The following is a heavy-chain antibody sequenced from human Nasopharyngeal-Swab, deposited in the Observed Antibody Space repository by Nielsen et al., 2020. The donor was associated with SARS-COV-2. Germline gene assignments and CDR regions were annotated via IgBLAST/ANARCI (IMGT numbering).Heavy chain of an antibody. V-gene: IGHV3-53*01. J-gene: IGHJ3*02. CDR3: RRWEPHDAFDI. Sequence: GESLKISCAASGFTVSSNYMSWVRQAPGKGLEWVSVIYSGGSTYYADSVKGRFTISSDNSKNTLYLQMNSLRAEDTAVYYCRRWEPHDAFDIWGQGTMVTVSS. D-gene: IGHD1-26*01. CDR2: IYSGGST. CDR1: GFTVSSNY.